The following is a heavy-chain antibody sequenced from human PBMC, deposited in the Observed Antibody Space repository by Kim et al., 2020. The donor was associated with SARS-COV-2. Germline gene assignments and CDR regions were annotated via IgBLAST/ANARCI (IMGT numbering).Heavy chain of an antibody. D-gene: IGHD3-16*02. CDR3: ARVDYDYVWGSYRPSID. Sequence: GGSLRLSCAASGFTFSSYSMNWVRQAPGKGLEWVSSISSSSSYIYYADSVKGRFTISRDNAKNSLYLQMNSLRAEDTAVYYCARVDYDYVWGSYRPSIDWGQGTLVTVSS. J-gene: IGHJ4*02. CDR2: ISSSSSYI. V-gene: IGHV3-21*01. CDR1: GFTFSSYS.